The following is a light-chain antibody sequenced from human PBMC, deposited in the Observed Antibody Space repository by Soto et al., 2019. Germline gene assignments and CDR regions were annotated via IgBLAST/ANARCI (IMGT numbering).Light chain of an antibody. CDR3: QQFNSYPST. J-gene: IGKJ5*01. Sequence: AIQLTQSPSSLSASVGDRVTITCRASQGISSALAWYQQKPGKAPKLLIYDASSLESGVPSRFSGSGSGTDFTLTIRSLQPEDFATYYCQQFNSYPSTFGQGTRLEIK. V-gene: IGKV1-13*02. CDR1: QGISSA. CDR2: DAS.